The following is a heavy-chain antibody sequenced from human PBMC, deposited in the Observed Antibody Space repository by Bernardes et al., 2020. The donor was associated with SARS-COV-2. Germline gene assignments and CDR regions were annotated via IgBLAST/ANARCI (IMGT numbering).Heavy chain of an antibody. J-gene: IGHJ3*02. CDR2: ISGSGGST. D-gene: IGHD3-3*01. CDR1: GFTFSSYA. V-gene: IGHV3-23*01. Sequence: GSLRLSCAASGFTFSSYAMSWVRQAPGKGLEWVSAISGSGGSTYYADSVKGRFTISRDNSKNTLYLQMNSLRAEDTAVYYCAKGGPAGTIFGVVIIEVAFDIWGQGTMVTVSS. CDR3: AKGGPAGTIFGVVIIEVAFDI.